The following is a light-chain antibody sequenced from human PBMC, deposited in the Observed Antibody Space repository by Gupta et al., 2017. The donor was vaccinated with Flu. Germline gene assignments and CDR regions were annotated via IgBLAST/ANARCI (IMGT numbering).Light chain of an antibody. V-gene: IGKV2-28*01. CDR3: MQAAQTPRT. Sequence: DIVMTQSPLSLPVTPGDPASISCRSSQRLLHSNGYNYLDWYLQKPGQSPQLLIHLGSSRASGVPDRFSGSGSGTDLTLKISRVEAEDVGVYYCMQAAQTPRTFGQGTKVEIK. CDR1: QRLLHSNGYNY. J-gene: IGKJ1*01. CDR2: LGS.